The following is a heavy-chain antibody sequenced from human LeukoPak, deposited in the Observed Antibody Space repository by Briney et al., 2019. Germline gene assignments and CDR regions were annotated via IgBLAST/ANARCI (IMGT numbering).Heavy chain of an antibody. CDR3: ARLGACSNNRGLADY. CDR1: GGSINNYY. V-gene: IGHV4-59*08. Sequence: SETLSLTCTVSGGSINNYYWNWIRQPPGKGLEWIGHIYYSGSAGYNPSLKSRVTISVDTSENHFSLKLSSVTAADTAVYYCARLGACSNNRGLADYWGQGTLVTVSS. CDR2: IYYSGSA. D-gene: IGHD2-2*01. J-gene: IGHJ4*02.